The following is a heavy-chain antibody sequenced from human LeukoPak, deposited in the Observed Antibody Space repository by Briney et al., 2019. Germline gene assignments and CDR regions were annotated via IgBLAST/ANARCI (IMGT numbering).Heavy chain of an antibody. J-gene: IGHJ6*03. Sequence: GGSLRLSCAASGFTFSSYGMHRVRQAPGKGLEWVSAISGGGGSTYYADSVKGRFTISRDNSKNTLYLQMNSLRAEDTAVYYCAKGGCGSSTSCYTSYYYYMDVWGKGTTVTVSS. CDR3: AKGGCGSSTSCYTSYYYYMDV. V-gene: IGHV3-23*01. CDR1: GFTFSSYG. D-gene: IGHD2-2*02. CDR2: ISGGGGST.